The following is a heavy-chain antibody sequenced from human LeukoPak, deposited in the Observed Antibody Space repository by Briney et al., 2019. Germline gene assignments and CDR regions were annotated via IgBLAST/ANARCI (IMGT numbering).Heavy chain of an antibody. CDR3: ASYSTYYYDSSGLGAFDI. J-gene: IGHJ3*02. V-gene: IGHV4-59*08. CDR1: GGSISSYY. Sequence: SETLSLTCTVSGGSISSYYWSWIRQPPGKGLVWIGYIYYSGSTNYNPSLKSRVAISVDTSKNQFSLKLSSVTAADTAVYYCASYSTYYYDSSGLGAFDIWGQGTMVTVSS. CDR2: IYYSGST. D-gene: IGHD3-22*01.